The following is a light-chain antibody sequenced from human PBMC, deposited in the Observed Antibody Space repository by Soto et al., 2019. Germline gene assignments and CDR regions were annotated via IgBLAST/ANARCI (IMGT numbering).Light chain of an antibody. CDR1: SSDIGYYNF. CDR2: EVN. Sequence: QSALTQPPSASGSPGQSVTISCTGTSSDIGYYNFVSWYQQHPGKAPKLIIYEVNTRPSGVPDRFSGSKSGSTASLTVSGLQAEDEADYYCSSHAGGNNVLFGGGTKLTVL. J-gene: IGLJ2*01. V-gene: IGLV2-8*01. CDR3: SSHAGGNNVL.